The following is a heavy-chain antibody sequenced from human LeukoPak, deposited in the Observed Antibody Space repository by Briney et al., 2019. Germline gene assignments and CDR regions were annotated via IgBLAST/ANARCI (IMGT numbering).Heavy chain of an antibody. CDR1: GFTFSSFS. J-gene: IGHJ4*02. Sequence: GGSLRLSCAASGFTFSSFSMNWVRQAPGKGLEWLSYISSTSSAIYYADSLKGRSTISRDNAKNSLYLQMNSLRAEDTAVYYCARVIASYGDSAYWGQGTLVTVSS. CDR3: ARVIASYGDSAY. V-gene: IGHV3-48*04. CDR2: ISSTSSAI. D-gene: IGHD5-18*01.